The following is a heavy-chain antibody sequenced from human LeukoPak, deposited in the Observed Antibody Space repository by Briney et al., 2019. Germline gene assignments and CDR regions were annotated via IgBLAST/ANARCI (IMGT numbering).Heavy chain of an antibody. J-gene: IGHJ4*02. V-gene: IGHV1-8*01. Sequence: GASVKVSCKASVYTFTSYDINWVRQASGQGPEWMGGMNPNSGNTVYAQKFQGRVTMTRDTSISTSYMELSSLRSDDTAVYYCASGRTNYFDYWGQGTLVTVSS. CDR3: ASGRTNYFDY. CDR1: VYTFTSYD. CDR2: MNPNSGNT.